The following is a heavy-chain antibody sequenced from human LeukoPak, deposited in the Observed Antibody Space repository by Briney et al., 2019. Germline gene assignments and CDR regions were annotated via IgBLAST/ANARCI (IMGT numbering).Heavy chain of an antibody. J-gene: IGHJ5*02. CDR3: ARWAEGITMVRGPNWFDP. CDR2: ISAYNGNT. Sequence: GASVKVSCKASGGTFSSYGISWVRQAPGQGLEWMGWISAYNGNTNYAQKLQGRVTMTTDTSTSTAYMELRSLRSDDTAVYYCARWAEGITMVRGPNWFDPWGQGTLVTVSS. CDR1: GGTFSSYG. D-gene: IGHD3-10*01. V-gene: IGHV1-18*01.